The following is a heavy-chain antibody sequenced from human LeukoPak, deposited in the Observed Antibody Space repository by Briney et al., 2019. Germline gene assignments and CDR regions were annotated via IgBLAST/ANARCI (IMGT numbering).Heavy chain of an antibody. Sequence: KDGESLKISCKGSGYSFTNYWIGWVRQMPGKGLEWMGIIYPGDSDTRYSPSFQGQVTISADKSISTAYLQWSSLKASDTAMYYCARGRRDGYKSHPWYFDYWGQGTLVTVSS. V-gene: IGHV5-51*01. D-gene: IGHD5-24*01. CDR3: ARGRRDGYKSHPWYFDY. CDR2: IYPGDSDT. J-gene: IGHJ4*02. CDR1: GYSFTNYW.